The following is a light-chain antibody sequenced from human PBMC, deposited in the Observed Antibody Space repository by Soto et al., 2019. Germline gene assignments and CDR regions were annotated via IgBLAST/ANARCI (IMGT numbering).Light chain of an antibody. CDR2: DVS. CDR3: CPYAGSYTYV. Sequence: QSALTQPRSVSGSPGQSVTISCTGTSSDVGGYNYVSWYQHHPGKAPKLMIYDVSKRPSGVPDRFSGSKSGNTASLTISGLQAEDDADYYCCPYAGSYTYVFGTGTKLTVL. J-gene: IGLJ1*01. V-gene: IGLV2-11*01. CDR1: SSDVGGYNY.